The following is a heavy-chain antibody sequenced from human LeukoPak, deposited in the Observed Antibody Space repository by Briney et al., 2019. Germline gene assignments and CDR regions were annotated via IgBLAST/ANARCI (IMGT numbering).Heavy chain of an antibody. CDR3: ARLDAYYDFWSGYYPDDAFDI. CDR1: GGTFSSYA. D-gene: IGHD3-3*01. CDR2: IIPIFGTA. Sequence: SVKVSCKASGGTFSSYAISWVRQAPGQGLEWMGRIIPIFGTANYAQKFQGRVTITTDESTNTAYMELSSLRSEDTAVYYCARLDAYYDFWSGYYPDDAFDIWGQGTMVIVSS. J-gene: IGHJ3*02. V-gene: IGHV1-69*05.